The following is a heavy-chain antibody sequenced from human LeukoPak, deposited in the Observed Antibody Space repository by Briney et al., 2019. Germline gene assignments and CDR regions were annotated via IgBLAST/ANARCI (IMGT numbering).Heavy chain of an antibody. CDR2: INPNSGGT. CDR1: GYTFTGYY. CDR3: AQQLVAMNWFDP. D-gene: IGHD6-13*01. J-gene: IGHJ5*02. V-gene: IGHV1-2*02. Sequence: ASVKVSCKASGYTFTGYYMHWVRRAPGQGLEWMGWINPNSGGTNYAQKFQGRVTMTRDTSISTAYMELSRPRSDDTAVYYCAQQLVAMNWFDPWGQGTLVTVSS.